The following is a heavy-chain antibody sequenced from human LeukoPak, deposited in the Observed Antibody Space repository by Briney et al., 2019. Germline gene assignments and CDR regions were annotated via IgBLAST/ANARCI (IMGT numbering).Heavy chain of an antibody. CDR1: GFTFSSYS. D-gene: IGHD6-19*01. Sequence: GGSLRLSCAASGFTFSSYSMNWVRQAPGKGLEWVSSISSSSSYIYYADSVKGRFTISRDNAKNSLYLQTNSLRAEDTAVYYCATSSGWYPFDYWGQGTLVTVSS. J-gene: IGHJ4*02. V-gene: IGHV3-21*01. CDR3: ATSSGWYPFDY. CDR2: ISSSSSYI.